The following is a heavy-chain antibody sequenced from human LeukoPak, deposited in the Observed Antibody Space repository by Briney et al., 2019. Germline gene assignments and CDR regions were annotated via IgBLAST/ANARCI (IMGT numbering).Heavy chain of an antibody. CDR1: GGSLCSYS. Sequence: SETLSLTCSLSGGSLCSYSWTCIRHPAEEGLECIGRIYASGSTNLTLSLKRRVPMSVDTSKSQFSLTLRSVTAADTAVYYCATGAAGSSKYEYWGQGILVTVSS. CDR2: IYASGST. CDR3: ATGAAGSSKYEY. D-gene: IGHD6-13*01. V-gene: IGHV4-4*07. J-gene: IGHJ4*02.